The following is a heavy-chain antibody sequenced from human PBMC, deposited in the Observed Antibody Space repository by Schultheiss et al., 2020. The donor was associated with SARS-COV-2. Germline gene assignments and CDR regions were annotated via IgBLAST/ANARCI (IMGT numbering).Heavy chain of an antibody. CDR2: ISYDGTYE. CDR3: ARSAFPYCRSTSCYGSFDY. D-gene: IGHD2-2*01. J-gene: IGHJ4*02. V-gene: IGHV3-30-3*01. CDR1: GFTFSNYA. Sequence: GESLKISCAASGFTFSNYAMHWVRQAPGKGLEWVAVISYDGTYEFYADSVKGRFSLSRDNSKNTLYLQMNSLRPEDTAVHYCARSAFPYCRSTSCYGSFDYWGPGTLVTVSS.